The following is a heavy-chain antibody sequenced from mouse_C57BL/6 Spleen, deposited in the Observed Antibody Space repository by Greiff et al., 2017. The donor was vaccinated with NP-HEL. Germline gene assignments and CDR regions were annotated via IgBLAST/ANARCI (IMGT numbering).Heavy chain of an antibody. Sequence: EVKLMESGGGLVKPGGSLKLSCAASGFTFSSYAMSWVRQTPEKRLEWVATISDGGSYTYYPDNVKGRFTISRDNAKNNLYLQMSHLKSEDTAMYYCAREGGSNYPYWYFDVWGTGTTVTVSS. V-gene: IGHV5-4*01. CDR3: AREGGSNYPYWYFDV. CDR2: ISDGGSYT. CDR1: GFTFSSYA. J-gene: IGHJ1*03. D-gene: IGHD2-5*01.